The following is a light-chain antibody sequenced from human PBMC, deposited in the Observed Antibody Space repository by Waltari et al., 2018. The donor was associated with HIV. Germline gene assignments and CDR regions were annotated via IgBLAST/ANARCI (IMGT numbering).Light chain of an antibody. J-gene: IGLJ2*01. CDR3: SSYTSSSTLYVV. CDR2: DVS. V-gene: IGLV2-14*01. CDR1: SSDVGGYNY. Sequence: QSALTQPASVSGSPGQSLTISCTGTSSDVGGYNYVSWYQQHPGKAPKLMIYDVSYRPSGFSNRFSGSKSGNTASLTISGLQAEDEADYYCSSYTSSSTLYVVFCGGTKLTVL.